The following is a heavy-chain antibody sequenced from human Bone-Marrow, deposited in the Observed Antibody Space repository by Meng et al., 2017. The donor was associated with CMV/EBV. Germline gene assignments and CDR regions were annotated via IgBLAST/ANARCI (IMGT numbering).Heavy chain of an antibody. Sequence: SETLSLTCTVSGGSISGSGYYWGWIRQPPGTGLEWIGSIYYSGSTYYNPSLKSRVTISVDTSKNQFSLKLGSVTSADTAVYYCARGLITGARHRRRDAFDIWGQGTMVTVSS. D-gene: IGHD3/OR15-3a*01. J-gene: IGHJ3*02. CDR2: IYYSGST. V-gene: IGHV4-39*07. CDR3: ARGLITGARHRRRDAFDI. CDR1: GGSISGSGYY.